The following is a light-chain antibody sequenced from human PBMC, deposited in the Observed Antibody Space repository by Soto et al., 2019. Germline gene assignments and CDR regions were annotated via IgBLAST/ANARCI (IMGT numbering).Light chain of an antibody. Sequence: DMQMTQSPSSLSASVGDRVSITCRSSQNISNYLHWYQQRPGKAPKLLIYAASNLRSGVPSRFSGSGSGTDFTLTISSLQSEDFATYYCKQSYSIPRLTFGPGPRWIS. CDR2: AAS. J-gene: IGKJ3*01. V-gene: IGKV1-39*01. CDR3: KQSYSIPRLT. CDR1: QNISNY.